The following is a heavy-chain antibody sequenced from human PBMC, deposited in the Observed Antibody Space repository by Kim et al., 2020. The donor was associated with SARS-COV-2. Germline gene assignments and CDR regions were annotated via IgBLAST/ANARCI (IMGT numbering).Heavy chain of an antibody. D-gene: IGHD4-4*01. CDR3: ARVPNYPTLSDYYYYMDV. Sequence: SETLSLTCAVYGGSFSGYYWSWIRQPPGRGLEWIGEINHSGSTNYNPSLKSRVTISVDTSKNQFSLKLSSVTAADTAVYYCARVPNYPTLSDYYYYMDVWGKGTTVTVSS. V-gene: IGHV4-34*01. CDR1: GGSFSGYY. J-gene: IGHJ6*03. CDR2: INHSGST.